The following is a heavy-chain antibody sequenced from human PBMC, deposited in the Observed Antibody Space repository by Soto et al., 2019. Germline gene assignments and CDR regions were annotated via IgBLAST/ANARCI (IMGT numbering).Heavy chain of an antibody. CDR1: GYSFTSYW. J-gene: IGHJ6*02. V-gene: IGHV5-10-1*01. CDR3: ARHGTPDFPGYSSSWSYYYYGMDV. CDR2: FDPSDSYT. D-gene: IGHD6-13*01. Sequence: GESLKISCRGSGYSFTSYWISWVRQRPGKGLEGMGRFDPSDSYTNYSPSLQGHVTISADKSISTAYLQWSSLKASDTAMYYCARHGTPDFPGYSSSWSYYYYGMDVWGQGTTVTVSS.